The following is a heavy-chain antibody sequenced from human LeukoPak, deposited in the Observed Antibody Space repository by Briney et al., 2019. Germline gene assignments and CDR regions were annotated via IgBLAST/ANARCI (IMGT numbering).Heavy chain of an antibody. Sequence: SETLSLTCTVSGGSISSYYWSWIRQPAGKGLEWIGRIYTSGSTNYNPSLKSRVTMSVDTSKNQFSLKLSSVTAADTAVYYCARGYDFWGGYYYYMDVWGKGTTVTVSS. CDR2: IYTSGST. V-gene: IGHV4-4*07. D-gene: IGHD3-3*01. CDR1: GGSISSYY. J-gene: IGHJ6*03. CDR3: ARGYDFWGGYYYYMDV.